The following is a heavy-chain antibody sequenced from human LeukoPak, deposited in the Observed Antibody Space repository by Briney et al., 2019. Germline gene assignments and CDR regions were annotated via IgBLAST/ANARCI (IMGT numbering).Heavy chain of an antibody. CDR3: VRDWGSIVGAKPVDDAFDI. CDR2: ISAYNGNT. J-gene: IGHJ3*02. CDR1: GYTFTSYG. Sequence: ASVKVSCKASGYTFTSYGISWVRQAPGQGLEWMGWISAYNGNTNYAQKLQGRVTMTTDTSTSTAYMELRSLRSDDTAVYYCVRDWGSIVGAKPVDDAFDIWGQGTMVTVSS. D-gene: IGHD1-26*01. V-gene: IGHV1-18*01.